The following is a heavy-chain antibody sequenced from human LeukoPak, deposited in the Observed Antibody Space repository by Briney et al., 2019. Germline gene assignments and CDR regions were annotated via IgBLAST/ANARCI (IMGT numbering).Heavy chain of an antibody. D-gene: IGHD3-10*01. CDR3: ARDSRRRFGESAYYGMDA. Sequence: GASVKVSCKASGGTLSSYAISWVRQAPGQGLEWMGGIIPIFGTANYAQKFQGRVTMTRDTSTSTVYMELSSLRSEDTAVYYCARDSRRRFGESAYYGMDAWGQGTTVTVSS. J-gene: IGHJ6*02. CDR1: GGTLSSYA. V-gene: IGHV1-69*05. CDR2: IIPIFGTA.